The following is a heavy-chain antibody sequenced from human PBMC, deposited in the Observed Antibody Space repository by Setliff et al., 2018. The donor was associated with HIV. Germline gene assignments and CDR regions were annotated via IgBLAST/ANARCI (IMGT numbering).Heavy chain of an antibody. Sequence: LSLTCAASGFTVSSDYMSWVRQAPGKGLEWLSTIYGGASTYYADSVKGRFTISRDNSKNTIFLQMNGLRGDDTAIYYCVRDTEVSSSWSFDYWGQGTLVTVSS. CDR1: GFTVSSDY. V-gene: IGHV3-53*01. CDR2: IYGGAST. J-gene: IGHJ4*02. CDR3: VRDTEVSSSWSFDY. D-gene: IGHD6-13*01.